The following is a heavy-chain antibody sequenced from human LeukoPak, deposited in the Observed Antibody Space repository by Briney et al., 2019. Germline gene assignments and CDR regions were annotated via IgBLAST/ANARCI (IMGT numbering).Heavy chain of an antibody. D-gene: IGHD6-13*01. CDR2: ISSSGSTI. CDR1: GFPFSSYW. CDR3: ARSTGTLNFDY. J-gene: IGHJ4*02. Sequence: QTGGSLRLSCAASGFPFSSYWMTWVRQAPGKGLEWVSYISSSGSTIYYADSVKGRFTISRDNAKNSLYLQMNSLRAEDTAVYYCARSTGTLNFDYWGQGTLVTVSS. V-gene: IGHV3-48*04.